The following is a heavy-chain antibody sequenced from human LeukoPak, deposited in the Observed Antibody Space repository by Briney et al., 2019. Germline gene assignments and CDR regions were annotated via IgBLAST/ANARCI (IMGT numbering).Heavy chain of an antibody. CDR3: ARARNYYDSSGYHEYFQH. V-gene: IGHV1-69*04. CDR1: GGTFSSYA. CDR2: IIPILGIA. D-gene: IGHD3-22*01. J-gene: IGHJ1*01. Sequence: GASVRVSCTASGGTFSSYAISWVRQAPGHGLEWMGRIIPILGIANYAQTFQGRVTITADKSTSTAYMELSSLRSEGTAVYYCARARNYYDSSGYHEYFQHWGQGTLVTVSS.